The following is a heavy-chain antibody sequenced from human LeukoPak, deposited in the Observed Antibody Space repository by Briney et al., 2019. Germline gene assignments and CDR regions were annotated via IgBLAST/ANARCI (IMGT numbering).Heavy chain of an antibody. CDR1: GFTFSTST. J-gene: IGHJ6*02. D-gene: IGHD3-22*01. CDR3: ARPLSNGYFHDSGGYYPYAMDV. Sequence: QPGGSLRLSCAASGFTFSTSTMHWVRQAPGKGLEWVAVISYDDSNKFYADSVKGRFATSRDNSKNTLYLQMNSLRGYDSAVYYCARPLSNGYFHDSGGYYPYAMDVWGQGTTVTVSS. V-gene: IGHV3-30*09. CDR2: ISYDDSNK.